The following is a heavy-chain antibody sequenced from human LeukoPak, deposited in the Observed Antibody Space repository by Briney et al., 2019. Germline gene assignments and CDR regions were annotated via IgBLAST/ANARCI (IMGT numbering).Heavy chain of an antibody. D-gene: IGHD2-15*01. CDR1: GFTFSSYS. Sequence: GGSLRLSCAASGFTFSSYSMNWVRQAPGKGLEWVSSIGSSSSYIYYADSVKGRFTISRDNAKNSLHLQMNSLRAEDTAVYYCARDNEYCTGGTCRLDYWGQGALVTVSS. CDR3: ARDNEYCTGGTCRLDY. V-gene: IGHV3-21*01. CDR2: IGSSSSYI. J-gene: IGHJ4*02.